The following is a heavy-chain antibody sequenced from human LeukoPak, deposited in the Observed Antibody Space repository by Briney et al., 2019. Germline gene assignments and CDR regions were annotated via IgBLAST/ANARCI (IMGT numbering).Heavy chain of an antibody. CDR2: ISSSSSYI. V-gene: IGHV3-21*01. CDR1: GFTFSSYS. D-gene: IGHD4-23*01. J-gene: IGHJ4*02. CDR3: ARGMTTVVTPRGFDY. Sequence: PGGSLRLSCAASGFTFSSYSMNWVRQAPGKGLEWVSSISSSSSYIYYADSVKGRFTISRDNAKNSLYLQMNSLRAEDTAVYYCARGMTTVVTPRGFDYWGQGTLVTVSS.